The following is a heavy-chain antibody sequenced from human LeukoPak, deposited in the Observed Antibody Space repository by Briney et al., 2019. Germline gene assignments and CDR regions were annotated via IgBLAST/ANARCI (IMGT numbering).Heavy chain of an antibody. J-gene: IGHJ4*02. CDR1: GFTFSSYT. V-gene: IGHV3-23*01. CDR2: ISGSGGST. D-gene: IGHD6-13*01. Sequence: GWSLRLSCAASGFTFSSYTMSWVRQAPGKGQEWVSAISGSGGSTYYADSVKGRFTISRDNSKNTLYLQMNSLRAEDTAVYYCAKESEPIAAAGTPTGGYFDYWGQGTLVTVSS. CDR3: AKESEPIAAAGTPTGGYFDY.